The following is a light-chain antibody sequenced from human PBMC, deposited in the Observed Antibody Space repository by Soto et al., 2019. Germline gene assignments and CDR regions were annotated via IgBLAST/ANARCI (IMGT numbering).Light chain of an antibody. CDR1: QRISSW. CDR2: DAS. V-gene: IGKV1-5*01. CDR3: QQYNSYPYA. Sequence: DIQMTQSPSTLSASVEARVTITCRASQRISSWLTWYQQKPGKAPKLLIYDASSLESGVPSRFSVSGSGTEFALTISSLQPDDFATYYFQQYNSYPYAFGQGTKLEIK. J-gene: IGKJ2*01.